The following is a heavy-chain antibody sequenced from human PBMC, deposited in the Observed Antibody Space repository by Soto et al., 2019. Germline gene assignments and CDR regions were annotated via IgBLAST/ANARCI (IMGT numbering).Heavy chain of an antibody. Sequence: SETLSLTCTVSGGSVNSNNYYWAWIRQPPGKGLAWIASIYYDGSTYYSASLKSRVTISRDTSKNQFSLRLTSMAAADTAVYYCAKVVVAATRHTDFDSWGQGTLVTVPQ. CDR1: GGSVNSNNYY. CDR2: IYYDGST. CDR3: AKVVVAATRHTDFDS. D-gene: IGHD2-15*01. V-gene: IGHV4-39*02. J-gene: IGHJ4*02.